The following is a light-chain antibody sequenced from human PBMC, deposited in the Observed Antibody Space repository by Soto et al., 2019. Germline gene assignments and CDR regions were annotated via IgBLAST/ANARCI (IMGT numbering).Light chain of an antibody. J-gene: IGLJ1*01. CDR2: EVS. CDR3: SSYTTSSNYV. V-gene: IGLV2-14*01. Sequence: QSALTQPASVSGSPGQSITISCTGTSSDVGSYNFVSWYQQLPGKAPKLMIYEVSNRPSGVSNRFSGSKSGNTASLTISGLQAEDEADYYCSSYTTSSNYVCESGTKVTVL. CDR1: SSDVGSYNF.